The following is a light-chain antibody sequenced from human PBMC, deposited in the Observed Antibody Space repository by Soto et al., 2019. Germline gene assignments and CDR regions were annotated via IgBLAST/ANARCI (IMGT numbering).Light chain of an antibody. CDR2: DAS. V-gene: IGKV1-5*01. J-gene: IGKJ1*01. CDR1: QSISNW. Sequence: IQLTQSPSTPPASVGDRVTITCRASQSISNWVAWYKQKPGTAPKLLIYDASSLESGVPSRVRGSGSGTEFTLTISSLKPDDFETYYCQHYNSYSEAFGQGTKVDIK. CDR3: QHYNSYSEA.